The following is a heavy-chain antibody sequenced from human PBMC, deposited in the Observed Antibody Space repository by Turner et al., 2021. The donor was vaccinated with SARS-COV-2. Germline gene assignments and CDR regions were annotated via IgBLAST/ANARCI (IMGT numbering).Heavy chain of an antibody. V-gene: IGHV1-46*03. CDR3: ARGDVVGADFDF. Sequence: QVQLLQSGAEVKKPGASVKVSCKASGYIFTNYYMHWVRQAPGQGLEWMGIINGGGDVTGYAEKFQGRVTMTTDTSTRTVYMKVKSLRSDDTAVYFCARGDVVGADFDFWGQGTLVTVSP. CDR2: INGGGDVT. CDR1: GYIFTNYY. D-gene: IGHD1-26*01. J-gene: IGHJ4*02.